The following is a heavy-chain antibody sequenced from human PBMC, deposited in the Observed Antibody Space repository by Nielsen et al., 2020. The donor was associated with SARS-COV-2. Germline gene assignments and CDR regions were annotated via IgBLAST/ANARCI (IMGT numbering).Heavy chain of an antibody. D-gene: IGHD2-2*01. Sequence: SLKISCAASGFTFSSYGMHWVRQAPGKGLEWVSGISWNSGSIGYADSVKGRFTISRDNAKNSLYLQMNSLRAEDTALYYCAKDFYGSAMAPFDYWGQGTLVTVSS. CDR1: GFTFSSYG. CDR3: AKDFYGSAMAPFDY. V-gene: IGHV3-9*01. CDR2: ISWNSGSI. J-gene: IGHJ4*02.